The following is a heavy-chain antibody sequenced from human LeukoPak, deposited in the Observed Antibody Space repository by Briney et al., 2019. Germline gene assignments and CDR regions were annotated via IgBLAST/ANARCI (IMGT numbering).Heavy chain of an antibody. D-gene: IGHD6-19*01. V-gene: IGHV4-59*01. CDR1: GGSISSYY. CDR2: ISYSGST. Sequence: RTSETLSLTCTVSGGSISSYYWNWIRQPPGKGLEWIGYISYSGSTNYNPSLKSRVTISVDTSKNQFSLKLSSVTAADTAVYYCARGGWYPASFQHWGQGALVTVSS. J-gene: IGHJ1*01. CDR3: ARGGWYPASFQH.